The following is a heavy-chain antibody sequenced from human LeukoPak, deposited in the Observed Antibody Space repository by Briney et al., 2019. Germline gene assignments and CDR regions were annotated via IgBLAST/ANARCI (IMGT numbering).Heavy chain of an antibody. CDR1: GFTFNSFA. Sequence: GGSLRLSCAASGFTFNSFAMSWVRQAPGKGLEWVSAISGGGSTYYADSVKGRFTIPRDNSKNTLYLQMNSLRAEDTAVYYCAELGITMIGGVWGKGTTVTISS. J-gene: IGHJ6*04. V-gene: IGHV3-23*01. CDR3: AELGITMIGGV. CDR2: ISGGGST. D-gene: IGHD3-10*02.